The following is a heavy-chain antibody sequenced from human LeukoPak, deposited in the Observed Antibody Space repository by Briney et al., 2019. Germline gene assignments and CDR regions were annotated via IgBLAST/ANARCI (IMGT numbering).Heavy chain of an antibody. CDR1: GYTFTSYA. Sequence: ASVKVSCKASGYTFTSYAMHWVRQAPGQRLEWMRWINAGNGNTKYSQKFQGRVTITRDTSTSTAYMELRSLRSDDTAVYYCARGPHERSGYPDDWGQGTLVTVSS. CDR2: INAGNGNT. CDR3: ARGPHERSGYPDD. J-gene: IGHJ4*02. D-gene: IGHD3-22*01. V-gene: IGHV1-3*01.